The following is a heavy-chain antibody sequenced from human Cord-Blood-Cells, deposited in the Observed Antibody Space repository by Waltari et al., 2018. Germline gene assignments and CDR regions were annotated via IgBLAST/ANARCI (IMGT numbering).Heavy chain of an antibody. CDR3: ARGEYNWNDGGVY. D-gene: IGHD1-1*01. CDR2: IYSGGST. Sequence: EVQLVESGGGLIQPGGSLRLSCAGSGFTASSNYMSWVGQAPGKGVEWVSVIYSGGSTYYADCVKGRFTISRDNSKNTLYLQMNSLRAEDTAVYYCARGEYNWNDGGVYWGQGTLVTVSS. CDR1: GFTASSNY. J-gene: IGHJ4*02. V-gene: IGHV3-53*01.